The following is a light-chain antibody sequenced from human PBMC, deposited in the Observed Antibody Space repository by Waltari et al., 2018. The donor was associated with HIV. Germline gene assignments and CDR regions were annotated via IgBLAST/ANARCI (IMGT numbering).Light chain of an antibody. J-gene: IGKJ3*01. V-gene: IGKV1-39*01. Sequence: DIQMTQSPFSLSAFLGDRITIPCRASQSINIYLNWYQQKPGKAPNLLNYAASTLQSGVPSRFSGNGSGTDFTLTINGLQLEDFETYYCQQSYRGLTFGPGTKVDV. CDR1: QSINIY. CDR2: AAS. CDR3: QQSYRGLT.